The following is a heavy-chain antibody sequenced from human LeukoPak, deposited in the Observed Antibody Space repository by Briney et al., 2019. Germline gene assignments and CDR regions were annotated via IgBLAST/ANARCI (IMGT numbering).Heavy chain of an antibody. CDR3: ARTWAERYCSGGSCYWYYFDY. CDR1: GFTFSSYA. V-gene: IGHV3-30*04. Sequence: GGSLRLSCAASGFTFSSYAMHWVRQAPGKGLEWVAVISYDGSNKYYADSVKGRFTISRDNSKNTLYLQMNSLRAEDTAVYYCARTWAERYCSGGSCYWYYFDYWGQGTLVTVSS. D-gene: IGHD2-15*01. J-gene: IGHJ4*02. CDR2: ISYDGSNK.